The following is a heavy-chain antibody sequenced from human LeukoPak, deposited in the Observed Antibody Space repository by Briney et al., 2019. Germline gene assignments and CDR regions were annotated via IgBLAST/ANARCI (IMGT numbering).Heavy chain of an antibody. CDR1: GYSLSELS. CDR2: FDPGDDET. J-gene: IGHJ4*02. CDR3: ARDSRWFGELYVPY. Sequence: ASVKVSCKVSGYSLSELSTHWVRQAPGQGLEWMGGFDPGDDETIYAQKFQGRVTMTEDTSTDTAYLELSSLRSEDTAVYYCARDSRWFGELYVPYWGQGTLVTVSS. D-gene: IGHD3-10*01. V-gene: IGHV1-24*01.